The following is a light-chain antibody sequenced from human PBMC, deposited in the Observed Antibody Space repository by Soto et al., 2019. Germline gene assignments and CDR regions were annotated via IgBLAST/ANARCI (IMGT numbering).Light chain of an antibody. CDR2: AES. V-gene: IGKV1-6*01. CDR3: LQDYEYPRT. CDR1: QGIRDE. J-gene: IGKJ1*01. Sequence: AIQMTQSPSSLSASVGDRVTITCRASQGIRDELGWYQQKAGKAPNLLISAESRLQSGGPSSFSGRGSGTDFTLPISSLQPEDFATYHCLQDYEYPRTLGQGTKLDIK.